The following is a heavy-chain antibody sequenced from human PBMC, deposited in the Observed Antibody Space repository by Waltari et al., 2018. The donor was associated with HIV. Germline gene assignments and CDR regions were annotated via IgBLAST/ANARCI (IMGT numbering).Heavy chain of an antibody. CDR1: GGSFSGNY. Sequence: QVQLNQWGAGLLKPSETLSLTCAVYGGSFSGNYWTWIRQPPGKGLEWLGEIDHAGITKDNPAVKSRVTIAGDTSMNQFSLKLTSVTAADTTLYYCARRAPMAYFDYWGQGSLVTVSS. V-gene: IGHV4-34*01. D-gene: IGHD2-8*01. J-gene: IGHJ4*02. CDR3: ARRAPMAYFDY. CDR2: IDHAGIT.